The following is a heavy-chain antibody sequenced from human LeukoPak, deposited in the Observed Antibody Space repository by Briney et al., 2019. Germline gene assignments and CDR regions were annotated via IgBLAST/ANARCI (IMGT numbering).Heavy chain of an antibody. Sequence: PSETLSLTCTVSGVSISTYYWTWIRQPPGKGLEWIGNIDYSGNTKYNPSLKSRVTISLDTSKNQFSLKLSSVTAADTAVYYCARGQGTVTTHWGQGTLVTVSS. CDR3: ARGQGTVTTH. D-gene: IGHD4-17*01. CDR2: IDYSGNT. V-gene: IGHV4-59*12. CDR1: GVSISTYY. J-gene: IGHJ4*02.